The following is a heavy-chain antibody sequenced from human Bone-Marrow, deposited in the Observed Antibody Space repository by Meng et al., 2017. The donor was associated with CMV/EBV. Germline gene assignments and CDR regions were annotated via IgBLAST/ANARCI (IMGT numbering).Heavy chain of an antibody. V-gene: IGHV4-39*07. CDR1: GGSISSSSYY. CDR2: IYYSGST. D-gene: IGHD1-7*01. Sequence: GSLRLSCTVSGGSISSSSYYWGWIRQPPGKGLEWIGSIYYSGSTYYNPSLKSRVTISVDTSKNQFSLKLSSVTAADTAVYYCARGTIPPKHEFDYWGQGTLVTVSS. CDR3: ARGTIPPKHEFDY. J-gene: IGHJ4*02.